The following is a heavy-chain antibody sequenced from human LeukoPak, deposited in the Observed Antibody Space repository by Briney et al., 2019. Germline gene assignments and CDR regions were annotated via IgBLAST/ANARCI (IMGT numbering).Heavy chain of an antibody. CDR2: INNDGSRT. V-gene: IGHV3-74*01. J-gene: IGHJ4*02. Sequence: GGSLRLSCAASGFTFISYWMHWVRQVPGKGLVWVSRINNDGSRTNYADSVKGRFTISRDNAKNTVSLQMNSLRVEDTALYYCAKDDAAAGIIFDYWGQGTLVTVSS. CDR1: GFTFISYW. CDR3: AKDDAAAGIIFDY. D-gene: IGHD6-13*01.